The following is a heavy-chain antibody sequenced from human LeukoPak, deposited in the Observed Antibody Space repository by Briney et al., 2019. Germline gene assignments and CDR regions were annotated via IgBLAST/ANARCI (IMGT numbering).Heavy chain of an antibody. J-gene: IGHJ6*03. CDR1: GGSISSYY. D-gene: IGHD6-25*01. Sequence: SETLSLTCTVSGGSISSYYWNWIRQPAGKGLEWIGRIYTSGSTNYNPSLKSRVTMSVDTSKNQFSLKLSSVTAADTAVYYCARDASSGPWYYMDVWGKGTTVTVSS. CDR3: ARDASSGPWYYMDV. V-gene: IGHV4-4*07. CDR2: IYTSGST.